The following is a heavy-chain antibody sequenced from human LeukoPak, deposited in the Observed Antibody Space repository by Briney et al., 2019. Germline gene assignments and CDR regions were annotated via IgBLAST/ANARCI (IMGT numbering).Heavy chain of an antibody. CDR2: IYYNGAT. Sequence: SETLSLTCTVSGGSIRSTSHYWGWVRQPPGKGLEWIGSIYYNGATYYNPSLKGRVTISVDTSKNQFSLKLSFVTAADTAVYYCARHVWLQPFDYWGQGTLVTVSS. CDR3: ARHVWLQPFDY. V-gene: IGHV4-39*01. D-gene: IGHD3-9*01. J-gene: IGHJ4*02. CDR1: GGSIRSTSHY.